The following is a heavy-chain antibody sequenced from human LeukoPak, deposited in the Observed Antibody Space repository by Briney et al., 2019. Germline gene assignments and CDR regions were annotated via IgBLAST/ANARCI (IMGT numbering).Heavy chain of an antibody. V-gene: IGHV3-23*01. CDR1: GFTFSTYV. Sequence: PGGSLRLSCAASGFTFSTYVVNWVRQAPGKGLEWVSAISGSGGSTYYADSVKGRFTISRDNSKNTLYLQMNSLRAEDTAVYYCAKDDSSSWYNFQREYFQHWGQGTLVTVSS. D-gene: IGHD6-13*01. J-gene: IGHJ1*01. CDR2: ISGSGGST. CDR3: AKDDSSSWYNFQREYFQH.